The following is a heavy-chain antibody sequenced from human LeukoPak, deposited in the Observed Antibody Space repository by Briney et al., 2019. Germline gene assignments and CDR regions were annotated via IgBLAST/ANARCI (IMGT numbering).Heavy chain of an antibody. Sequence: GRSLRLTCAASGLTISGIYMSWVRQAPGQGLEWVSVIYSGGNTFYSNSVKDRFTISRDNSKNTLYLQMNSLRVEDTAVYYCAKAGWAGNYFDYWGQGALVTVAS. CDR2: IYSGGNT. CDR1: GLTISGIY. D-gene: IGHD1-26*01. V-gene: IGHV3-66*01. CDR3: AKAGWAGNYFDY. J-gene: IGHJ4*02.